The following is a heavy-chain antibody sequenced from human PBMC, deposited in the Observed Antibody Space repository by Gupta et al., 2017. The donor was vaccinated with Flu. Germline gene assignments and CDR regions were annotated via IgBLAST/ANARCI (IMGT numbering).Heavy chain of an antibody. CDR1: GLTFGSYD. CDR3: TKLAGEVGFYRDF. J-gene: IGHJ4*02. V-gene: IGHV3-23*01. CDR2: ISTMNNNTSP. D-gene: IGHD6-19*01. Sequence: EVQLLQSGGGLVQPGGSLRLSFAVSGLTFGSYDMSWVRQAPGKGLEWGSGISTMNNNTSPDDADAGEGGFNIYRDKANSKLELQMKGRSAEDKAIYCCTKLAGEVGFYRDFWGQGSLVTVSS.